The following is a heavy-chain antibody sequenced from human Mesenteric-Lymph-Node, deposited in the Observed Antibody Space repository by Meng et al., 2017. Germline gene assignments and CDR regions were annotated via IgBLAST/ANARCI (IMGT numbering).Heavy chain of an antibody. CDR2: FDPEDGET. CDR1: GYTLTELS. CDR3: ARDKIVVVPATNAKTYYYYGMDV. D-gene: IGHD2-2*01. V-gene: IGHV1-24*01. J-gene: IGHJ6*02. Sequence: ASVKVSCKVSGYTLTELSMHWVRQAPGKGLEWMGGFDPEDGETIYAQKFQGRVTMTEDTSTDTAYMELSSLRSEDTAVYYCARDKIVVVPATNAKTYYYYGMDVWGQGTTVTVSS.